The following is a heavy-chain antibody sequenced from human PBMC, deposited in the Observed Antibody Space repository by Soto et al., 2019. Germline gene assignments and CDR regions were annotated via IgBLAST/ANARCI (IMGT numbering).Heavy chain of an antibody. CDR1: GYSFSSSDYY. Sequence: PSETLSLTCSVSGYSFSSSDYYWAWIRQPPGKGLEWIGSMFYSGLTHYNPSLKSRVTLSVDTSKNHFSVRLNSVTAADTAVYYCAPLTVSLSGPYGIHVWGQGTTVTVSS. CDR3: APLTVSLSGPYGIHV. D-gene: IGHD2-15*01. V-gene: IGHV4-39*01. J-gene: IGHJ6*02. CDR2: MFYSGLT.